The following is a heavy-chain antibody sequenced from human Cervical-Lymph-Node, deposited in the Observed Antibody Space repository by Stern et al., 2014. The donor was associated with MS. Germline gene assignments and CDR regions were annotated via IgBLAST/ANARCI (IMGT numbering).Heavy chain of an antibody. CDR1: GGTFSKFP. V-gene: IGHV1-69*01. Sequence: QVQLEQSGAEVTKPGSSVKVSCKASGGTFSKFPSSWVRQAPGKGLEWMGGIFPVFGTPTCAQEFRGRVTIPADVSTSTVYMELSSLRSDDTAVYYCALSSETSDRWYSLGYDLWGQGTLVTVSS. D-gene: IGHD6-13*01. J-gene: IGHJ5*02. CDR2: IFPVFGTP. CDR3: ALSSETSDRWYSLGYDL.